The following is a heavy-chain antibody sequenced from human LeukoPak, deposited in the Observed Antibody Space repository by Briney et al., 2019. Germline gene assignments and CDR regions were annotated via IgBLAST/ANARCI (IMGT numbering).Heavy chain of an antibody. J-gene: IGHJ2*01. CDR1: GFTFSSYA. CDR2: ISASGGTT. CDR3: ATLYGDYNWYFDL. D-gene: IGHD4-17*01. Sequence: QAGGSLRLSCAASGFTFSSYAMGWLRQAPGKGPEWVSTISASGGTTYYADSVQGRFTISRDNSKNTLYLQMNSLRAEDTAVYYCATLYGDYNWYFDLWGRGTLVTVSS. V-gene: IGHV3-23*01.